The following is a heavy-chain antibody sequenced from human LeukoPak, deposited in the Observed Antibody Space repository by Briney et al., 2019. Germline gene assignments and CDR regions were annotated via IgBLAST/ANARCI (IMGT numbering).Heavy chain of an antibody. CDR3: ARDRKYLYYGMEV. CDR1: GFSVSDIY. Sequence: GGSLRLSCEASGFSVSDIYMNWVRQAPGKGLEWLSVIYSGDKTSYADSVKDRFTISRDISKNMVYLQMNNLRAEDTAVYYCARDRKYLYYGMEVWGQGTTVTVSS. V-gene: IGHV3-66*01. J-gene: IGHJ6*02. D-gene: IGHD3-10*01. CDR2: IYSGDKT.